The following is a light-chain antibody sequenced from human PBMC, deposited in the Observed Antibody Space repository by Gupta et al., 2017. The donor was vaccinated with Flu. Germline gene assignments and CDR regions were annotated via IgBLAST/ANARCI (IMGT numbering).Light chain of an antibody. CDR3: RQRIPLPGT. J-gene: IGKJ3*01. CDR2: EVS. V-gene: IGKV2D-29*01. Sequence: DIVMTQTPLSLSVTPGQPASISCKSSQSLLHSDEKTYLHWYLQKPGQPPQLLIYEVSNRCSAVPDRFRGCGSGTGVTLKISRMAAEDVRVYYSRQRIPLPGTFGHGTKVDIK. CDR1: QSLLHSDEKTY.